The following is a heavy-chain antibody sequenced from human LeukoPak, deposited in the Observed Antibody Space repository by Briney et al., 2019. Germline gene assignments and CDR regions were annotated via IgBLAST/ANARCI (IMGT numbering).Heavy chain of an antibody. Sequence: GGSLRLSCAASGFTFSSYSMNWVRQAPGKGLEWVSSISSSSSYIYYADSVKGRFTIPRDNAKNSLYLQMNSLRAEDTAVYYCARDRFYDILTGYYDYWGQGTLVTVSS. D-gene: IGHD3-9*01. CDR3: ARDRFYDILTGYYDY. J-gene: IGHJ4*02. CDR1: GFTFSSYS. CDR2: ISSSSSYI. V-gene: IGHV3-21*01.